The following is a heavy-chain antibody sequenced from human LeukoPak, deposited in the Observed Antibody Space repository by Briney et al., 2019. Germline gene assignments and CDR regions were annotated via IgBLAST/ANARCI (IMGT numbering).Heavy chain of an antibody. CDR1: GFIFSDYY. CDR2: ISSSSSYT. Sequence: PGGSLRLSCAASGFIFSDYYMSWIRQAPGKGLEWVSYISSSSSYTNYADSVKGRFTISRDNAKNSLYLQMNSLRAEDTAVYYCARVKPGIAAAGGSLDYWGQGTLVTVSS. J-gene: IGHJ4*02. D-gene: IGHD6-13*01. CDR3: ARVKPGIAAAGGSLDY. V-gene: IGHV3-11*06.